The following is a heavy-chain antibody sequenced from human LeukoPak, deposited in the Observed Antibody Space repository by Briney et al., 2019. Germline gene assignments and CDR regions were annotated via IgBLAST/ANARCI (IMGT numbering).Heavy chain of an antibody. CDR1: GFTFNHYG. CDR3: ARDAQRGFDYSNSLKY. D-gene: IGHD4-11*01. CDR2: IWSDGTNK. V-gene: IGHV3-33*01. J-gene: IGHJ4*02. Sequence: PGRSLRLSCAAAGFTFNHYGMHWVRQAPGKGLEWVAVIWSDGTNKYYADSVKGRFTISRDDSGKQVYLQMNSLKPEDTAVYFCARDAQRGFDYSNSLKYWGQGTPVTVST.